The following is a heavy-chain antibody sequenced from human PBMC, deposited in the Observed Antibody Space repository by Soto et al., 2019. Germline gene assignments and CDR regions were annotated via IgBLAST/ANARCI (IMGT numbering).Heavy chain of an antibody. Sequence: EVQLLESGGGLVQPGGSLRLSCAASGFTFSSYAMSWVRQAPGKGLEWVSAISASGGSTDYADSVKGRFTISRDNSKNALYLQMNSLSAEDRAVYYCASQVGLRFLELLLISPPLAFDMWGRGRMVTVSS. CDR1: GFTFSSYA. J-gene: IGHJ3*02. CDR2: ISASGGST. CDR3: ASQVGLRFLELLLISPPLAFDM. V-gene: IGHV3-23*01. D-gene: IGHD3-3*01.